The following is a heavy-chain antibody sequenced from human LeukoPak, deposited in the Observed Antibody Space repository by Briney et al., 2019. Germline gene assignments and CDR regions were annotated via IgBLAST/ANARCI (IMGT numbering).Heavy chain of an antibody. CDR2: ISYDGSNK. V-gene: IGHV3-30*18. J-gene: IGHJ4*02. D-gene: IGHD1-26*01. Sequence: GGSLRLSCAASGFTFSSYGMHWVRQAPGKGLEWVAVISYDGSNKYYADSVKGRFTISRDNSKNTLYLQMNSLRAEDTAVYYCAKERGSYEFDYWGQGTLVTVSS. CDR1: GFTFSSYG. CDR3: AKERGSYEFDY.